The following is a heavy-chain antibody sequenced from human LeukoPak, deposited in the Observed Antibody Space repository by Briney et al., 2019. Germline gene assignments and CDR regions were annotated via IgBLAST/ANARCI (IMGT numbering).Heavy chain of an antibody. J-gene: IGHJ4*02. Sequence: ASVKVSCKASGYTFTSYFMHWVRQAPGQGLEWMGIINPSGGSTSYAQKFQGRVTMTRDTFISTAYMELSRLRSDDTAVYYCARDPYYYDSSGYFLPFDYWGQGTLVTVSS. CDR3: ARDPYYYDSSGYFLPFDY. CDR2: INPSGGST. V-gene: IGHV1-46*01. CDR1: GYTFTSYF. D-gene: IGHD3-22*01.